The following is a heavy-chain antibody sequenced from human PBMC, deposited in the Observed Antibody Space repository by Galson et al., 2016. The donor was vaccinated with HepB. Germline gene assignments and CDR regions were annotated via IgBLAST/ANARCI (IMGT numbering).Heavy chain of an antibody. CDR3: ARLDGYDRVTFEM. J-gene: IGHJ3*02. CDR2: ISGSGGNS. D-gene: IGHD3-22*01. V-gene: IGHV3-23*01. Sequence: SLRLSCAASGFSFASYGMSWVRQAPGKGLEWVAGISGSGGNSYYADSVKGRFTISRDNAKKTMYVQMNSLRAEDTAVYHCARLDGYDRVTFEMWGQGTMVTVAS. CDR1: GFSFASYG.